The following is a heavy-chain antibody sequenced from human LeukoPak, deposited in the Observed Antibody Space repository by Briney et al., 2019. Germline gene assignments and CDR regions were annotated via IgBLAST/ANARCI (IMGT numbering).Heavy chain of an antibody. CDR1: GFTFSSYA. D-gene: IGHD3-3*01. V-gene: IGHV3-23*01. Sequence: GGSLRLSCAASGFTFSSYAMSWVRQAPGKGLEWASAISGSGGSTYYADSVKGRFTISRDNSKNTLYLQMNSLRAEDTAVYYCAKPRYHFAWSGYYGYWGQGTLVTVSS. CDR2: ISGSGGST. J-gene: IGHJ4*02. CDR3: AKPRYHFAWSGYYGY.